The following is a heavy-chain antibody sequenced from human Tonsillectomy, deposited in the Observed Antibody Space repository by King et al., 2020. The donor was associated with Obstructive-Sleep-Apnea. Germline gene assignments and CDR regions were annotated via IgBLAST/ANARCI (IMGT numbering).Heavy chain of an antibody. CDR1: GFTFSSYA. Sequence: VQLVESGGGVVQPGRSLRLSCAASGFTFSSYAMHWVRQAPGKGLEWVAVISYDGSNKYYADSVKGRFTISRDNSKNTLYLQMNSLRAEDTAVFYCARDSEEYSTSLNYYGMD. V-gene: IGHV3-30*04. CDR3: ARDSEEYSTSLNYYGMD. J-gene: IGHJ6*01. D-gene: IGHD4-11*01. CDR2: ISYDGSNK.